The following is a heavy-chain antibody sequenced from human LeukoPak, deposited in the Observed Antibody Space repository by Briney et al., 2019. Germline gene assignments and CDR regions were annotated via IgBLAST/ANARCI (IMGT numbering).Heavy chain of an antibody. CDR1: GGSFSGYY. D-gene: IGHD6-19*01. J-gene: IGHJ2*01. CDR2: INHSGST. V-gene: IGHV4-34*01. CDR3: ARDASAVAGTPYWYFDL. Sequence: SETLSLTCAVYGGSFSGYYWSWIRQPPGKGLEWIGEINHSGSTNYNPSLKSRVTISVDTSKNQFSLKLSSVTAADTAVYYCARDASAVAGTPYWYFDLWGRGTLVTVSS.